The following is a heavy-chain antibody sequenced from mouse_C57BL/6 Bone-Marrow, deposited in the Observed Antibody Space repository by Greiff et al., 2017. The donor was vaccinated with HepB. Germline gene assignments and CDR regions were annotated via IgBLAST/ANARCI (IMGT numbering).Heavy chain of an antibody. CDR1: GYTFTDHT. Sequence: QVQLQQSDAELVKPGASVKISCKVSGYTFTDHTIHWMKQRPEQGLEWIGYIYPRDGSTKYNEKFKGKATLTADKSSSTAYMQLNSLTSEDSSVYFCAELGRAPYYAMDYWGQGTSVTVSS. CDR3: AELGRAPYYAMDY. J-gene: IGHJ4*01. CDR2: IYPRDGST. V-gene: IGHV1-78*01. D-gene: IGHD4-1*01.